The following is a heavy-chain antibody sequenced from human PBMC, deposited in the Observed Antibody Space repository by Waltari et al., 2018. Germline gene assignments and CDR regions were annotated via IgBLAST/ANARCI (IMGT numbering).Heavy chain of an antibody. CDR3: AKDGDYYDSSGYQN. D-gene: IGHD3-22*01. J-gene: IGHJ4*02. CDR2: ISGSGGST. CDR1: GFTFSSYA. Sequence: EVQLLESGGGLVQPGGSLRLSCAASGFTFSSYAMSWVRQAPGKGLEWVSAISGSGGSTYYEESVKGRFTISRDNSKNTLYLQMNSLRAEDTAVYYCAKDGDYYDSSGYQNWGQGTLVTVSS. V-gene: IGHV3-23*01.